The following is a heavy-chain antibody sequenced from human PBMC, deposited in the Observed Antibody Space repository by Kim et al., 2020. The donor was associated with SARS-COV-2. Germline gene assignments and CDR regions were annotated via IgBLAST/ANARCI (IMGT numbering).Heavy chain of an antibody. V-gene: IGHV3-30*04. CDR1: GFNFSSYA. D-gene: IGHD3-10*01. J-gene: IGHJ4*02. Sequence: GGSLRLSCAASGFNFSSYAMHWVRQAPGKGLEWVAVISYDGSKKYNADSVKGRFTISRDNSKNTLYMRVNSLRREDTAVYYCARAGFGEFLNYFDSWGQG. CDR2: ISYDGSKK. CDR3: ARAGFGEFLNYFDS.